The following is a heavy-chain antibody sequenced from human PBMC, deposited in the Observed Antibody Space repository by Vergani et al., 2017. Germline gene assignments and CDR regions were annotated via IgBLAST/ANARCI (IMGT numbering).Heavy chain of an antibody. Sequence: QVQLQESGPGLVKPSETLSLTCTVSGGSISSYYWSWIRQPPEKGLEWIGYIYYSGSTNYNPSLKSRVTISVDTSKNQFSLKLSSVTAADTAVYYCARDFSGGWYGWFDPGGQGTLVTVSS. D-gene: IGHD6-19*01. J-gene: IGHJ5*02. CDR2: IYYSGST. CDR3: ARDFSGGWYGWFDP. CDR1: GGSISSYY. V-gene: IGHV4-59*01.